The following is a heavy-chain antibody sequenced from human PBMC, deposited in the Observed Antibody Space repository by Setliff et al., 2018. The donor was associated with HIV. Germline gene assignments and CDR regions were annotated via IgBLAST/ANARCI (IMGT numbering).Heavy chain of an antibody. CDR1: GGSISSHY. J-gene: IGHJ4*02. CDR2: IYYSGST. CDR3: ARRPYYFDS. D-gene: IGHD6-6*01. Sequence: SSETLSLTCTVSGGSISSHYWSWIRQPPGKGLEWIGSIYYSGSTNYNPSLKSRVTISVDTSKNQFSLKLSSVTAAGTAVYYCARRPYYFDSWGQGTLVTVSS. V-gene: IGHV4-59*11.